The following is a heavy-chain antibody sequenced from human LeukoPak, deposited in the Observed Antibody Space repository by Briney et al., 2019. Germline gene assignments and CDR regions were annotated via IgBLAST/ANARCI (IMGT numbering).Heavy chain of an antibody. V-gene: IGHV1-8*01. CDR3: ARVWGNYYDSSGYYHTYSGMDV. CDR2: MNPNSGNT. CDR1: GYTFTSYV. D-gene: IGHD3-22*01. J-gene: IGHJ6*02. Sequence: GASVKVSCKASGYTFTSYVINWVRQATGQGLEWMGWMNPNSGNTVYAQKFQGRVTMTRNTSISTAYMELSSLRSEDTAVYYGARVWGNYYDSSGYYHTYSGMDVWGQGTTVTVSS.